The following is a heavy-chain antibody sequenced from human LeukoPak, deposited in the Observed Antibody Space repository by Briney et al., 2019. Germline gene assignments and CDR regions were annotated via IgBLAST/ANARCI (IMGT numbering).Heavy chain of an antibody. CDR2: FYPEDGET. CDR3: ATTTGHSSSWLDY. J-gene: IGHJ4*02. CDR1: GYTLTELS. Sequence: ASVKVSCKVSGYTLTELSMHWVRQAPGKGLEWMGGFYPEDGETIYAQKFQGRVTMTEDTSTDTAYMELSSLRSEDTAVYYCATTTGHSSSWLDYWGQGTLVTVSS. D-gene: IGHD6-13*01. V-gene: IGHV1-24*01.